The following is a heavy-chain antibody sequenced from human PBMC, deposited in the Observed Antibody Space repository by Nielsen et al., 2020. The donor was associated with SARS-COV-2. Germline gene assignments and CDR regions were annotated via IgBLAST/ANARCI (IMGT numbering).Heavy chain of an antibody. CDR2: INDSGDDT. CDR1: GFTFSSYA. Sequence: GGSLRLSFAASGFTFSSYAMNWVRQAPGKGLEWLSGINDSGDDTYYAESVEGRLFISRDNSKNTVYLKLNILRAEDTAVYYCAKGGVDYGDPRHGWFDSWGQGTLVTVSS. V-gene: IGHV3-23*01. J-gene: IGHJ5*01. CDR3: AKGGVDYGDPRHGWFDS. D-gene: IGHD4-17*01.